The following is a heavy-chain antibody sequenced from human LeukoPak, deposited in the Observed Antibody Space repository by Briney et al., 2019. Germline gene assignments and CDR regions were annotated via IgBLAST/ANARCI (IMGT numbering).Heavy chain of an antibody. Sequence: GGSLRLSCAASGFTFSSYAMSWVRQAPGKGLEWVSGISGSGGNTYYADSVKGRFTISRDNSKNTLYLQMSSLRAEDTAVYYCAKGAVDYDILTGYYTTGYFDYWGQGTLVTVSS. CDR2: ISGSGGNT. CDR3: AKGAVDYDILTGYYTTGYFDY. D-gene: IGHD3-9*01. CDR1: GFTFSSYA. J-gene: IGHJ4*02. V-gene: IGHV3-23*01.